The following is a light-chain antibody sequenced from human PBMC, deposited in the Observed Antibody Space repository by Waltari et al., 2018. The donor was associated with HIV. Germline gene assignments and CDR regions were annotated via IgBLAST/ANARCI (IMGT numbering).Light chain of an antibody. CDR1: QSISNN. CDR3: HQYNNWPRT. Sequence: EIVMTQSPATLSVSPGERATLSCRASQSISNNVALYQQKPGQAPRLLINAASTRATGIPARFSGSGSGTEFTLTISSLQSEDLAVYYCHQYNNWPRTFGQGTKVEIK. J-gene: IGKJ1*01. CDR2: AAS. V-gene: IGKV3-15*01.